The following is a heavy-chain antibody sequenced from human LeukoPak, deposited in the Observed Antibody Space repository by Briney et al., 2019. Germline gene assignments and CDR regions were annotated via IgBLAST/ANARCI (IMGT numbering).Heavy chain of an antibody. Sequence: PGRSLRLSCAASGFTSSSYGMHWVRQAPGKGLEWVAVISYDGSNKYYADSVKGRSTISRDNSKNTLYLQMNSLRAEDTAVYYCAKDRRLLWFGELKFDPWGQGTLVTVSS. D-gene: IGHD3-10*01. J-gene: IGHJ5*02. V-gene: IGHV3-30*18. CDR3: AKDRRLLWFGELKFDP. CDR2: ISYDGSNK. CDR1: GFTSSSYG.